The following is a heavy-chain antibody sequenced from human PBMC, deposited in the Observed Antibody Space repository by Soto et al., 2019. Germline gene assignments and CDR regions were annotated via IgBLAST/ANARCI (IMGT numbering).Heavy chain of an antibody. D-gene: IGHD5-12*01. Sequence: QVQLVESGGGVVQPGRSLRLSCAASGFTFRSYGMHWVRQAPGKGPEWVAVIWNDGSERYYADSVKGRFTISRDNSKNTLDLQMNSLRAEDTAVYYCARDRAGVGYNIDVWGQGTTVTVSS. V-gene: IGHV3-33*01. CDR1: GFTFRSYG. CDR3: ARDRAGVGYNIDV. CDR2: IWNDGSER. J-gene: IGHJ6*02.